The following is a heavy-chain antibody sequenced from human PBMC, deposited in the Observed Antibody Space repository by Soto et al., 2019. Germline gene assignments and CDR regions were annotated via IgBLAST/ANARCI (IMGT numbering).Heavy chain of an antibody. Sequence: QVQLVQSGAEVKKPGASVKVSCKASGYTFTTYEINWVRQATGQGLEWMGWMNPNSGNTAYAQKFRGRVTMTRNTSISTAYMGLGSLRAEDTAVYYCARNYSGSWYGMDVWGQGTTVTVSS. D-gene: IGHD6-13*01. V-gene: IGHV1-8*01. J-gene: IGHJ6*02. CDR1: GYTFTTYE. CDR3: ARNYSGSWYGMDV. CDR2: MNPNSGNT.